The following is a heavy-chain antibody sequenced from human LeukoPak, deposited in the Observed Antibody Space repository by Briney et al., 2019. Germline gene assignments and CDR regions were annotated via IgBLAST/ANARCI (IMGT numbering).Heavy chain of an antibody. Sequence: GGSLRLSCAASGFTFSSYAMSWVRQAPGKGLEWVSAISGSGGSTYYADSVKSRFTISRDNSKNTLYLQMNSLRAEDTAVYYCAKVQTQAPYYYDSSGYHADYWGQGTLVTVSS. J-gene: IGHJ4*02. CDR2: ISGSGGST. D-gene: IGHD3-22*01. CDR1: GFTFSSYA. CDR3: AKVQTQAPYYYDSSGYHADY. V-gene: IGHV3-23*01.